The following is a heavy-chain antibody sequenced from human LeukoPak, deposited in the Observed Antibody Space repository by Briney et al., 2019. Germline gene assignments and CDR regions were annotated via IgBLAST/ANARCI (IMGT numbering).Heavy chain of an antibody. D-gene: IGHD1-26*01. CDR2: ISSSGST. CDR1: GGSISSYY. Sequence: SETPSLTCTVSGGSISSYYWSWIRQPPGQGLEWIGYISSSGSTDYNPSLKSRVTISLDTSKNQFSLRLSSVTAADTAVYYCARETRLHSGSYSNDAFDIWGQGTTVTVSS. J-gene: IGHJ3*02. CDR3: ARETRLHSGSYSNDAFDI. V-gene: IGHV4-59*01.